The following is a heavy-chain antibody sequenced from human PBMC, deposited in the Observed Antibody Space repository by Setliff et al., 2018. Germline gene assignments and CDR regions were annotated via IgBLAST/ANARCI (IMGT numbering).Heavy chain of an antibody. Sequence: GASVKVSCKASGYTLTSHYMHWVRQAPGLGLEWMGTINPSSGRTSYAQKFQGRVTITRDTSTSTVYMDMSSLRSEDTAVYYCARDVFPYHYEGAFDIWGQGTMVTVSS. CDR1: GYTLTSHY. J-gene: IGHJ3*02. V-gene: IGHV1-46*01. D-gene: IGHD3-22*01. CDR2: INPSSGRT. CDR3: ARDVFPYHYEGAFDI.